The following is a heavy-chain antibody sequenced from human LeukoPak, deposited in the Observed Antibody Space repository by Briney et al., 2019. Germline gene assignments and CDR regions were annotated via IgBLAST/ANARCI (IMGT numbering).Heavy chain of an antibody. CDR1: GYTFTSYD. J-gene: IGHJ3*02. CDR3: ARGGRYFDWLSLWGDAFDI. V-gene: IGHV1-8*01. D-gene: IGHD3-9*01. CDR2: MNPNSGNT. Sequence: ASVKVSCKASGYTFTSYDINWVRQATGQGLEWMGWMNPNSGNTGYAQKFQGRVTMTRNTSISTAYMELSSLRSVDTAVYYCARGGRYFDWLSLWGDAFDIWGQGTMVTVSS.